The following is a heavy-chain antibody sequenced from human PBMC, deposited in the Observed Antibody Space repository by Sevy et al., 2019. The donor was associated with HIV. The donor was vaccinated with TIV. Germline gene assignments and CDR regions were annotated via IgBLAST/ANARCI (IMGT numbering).Heavy chain of an antibody. J-gene: IGHJ4*02. CDR3: ARVRYNYGQKYFDY. CDR2: ISTSSSYT. Sequence: GGSLRLSCTASGFTFSDYYMSWIRQAPGKGLEWVSYISTSSSYTNNPDSVKGQFTISRDNAKNSLYLQMNSLRVEDTAVYYCARVRYNYGQKYFDYWGQGTLVTVSS. V-gene: IGHV3-11*06. CDR1: GFTFSDYY. D-gene: IGHD5-18*01.